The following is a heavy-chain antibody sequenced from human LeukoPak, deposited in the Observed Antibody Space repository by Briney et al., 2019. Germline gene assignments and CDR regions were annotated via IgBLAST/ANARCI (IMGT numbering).Heavy chain of an antibody. V-gene: IGHV3-73*01. J-gene: IGHJ4*02. CDR3: AKDTPYYYGSGEHKIFDY. CDR2: IRSKGNSYAT. D-gene: IGHD3-10*01. CDR1: GFSFSASA. Sequence: GSLRLSCAASGFSFSASAMHWVRQASGKGLEWVGRIRSKGNSYATEYGASVKGRFTISRDDSKNTAYLQMNSLKTEDTAVYYCAKDTPYYYGSGEHKIFDYWGQGTLVTVSS.